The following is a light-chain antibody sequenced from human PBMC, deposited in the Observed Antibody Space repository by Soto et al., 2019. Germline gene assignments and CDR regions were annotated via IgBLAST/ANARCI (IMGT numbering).Light chain of an antibody. CDR3: AAWDDSLNGVV. Sequence: QSVLTQPPSASGTPGQRVTISCSGSSSNIGSNTANWYQQVPGTAPKLLIDSNNQRPSGVPDRFSGSKSGTSASLAISRLQSEDEADYYCAAWDDSLNGVVFGGGTKLTVL. V-gene: IGLV1-44*01. CDR2: SNN. CDR1: SSNIGSNT. J-gene: IGLJ2*01.